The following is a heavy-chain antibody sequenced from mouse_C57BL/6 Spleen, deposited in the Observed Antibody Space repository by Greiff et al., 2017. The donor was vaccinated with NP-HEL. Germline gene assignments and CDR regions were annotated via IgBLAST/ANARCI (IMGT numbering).Heavy chain of an antibody. Sequence: VQLQQSGPELVKPGASVKMSCKASGYTFTDYNMHWVKQSHGKSLEWIGYINPNNGGTSSNQKFKGKATLTVNKSSSTAYMELRSLTSEDSAVYYCAYDGYYYFDYWGQGTTLTVSS. CDR2: INPNNGGT. V-gene: IGHV1-22*01. J-gene: IGHJ2*01. CDR3: AYDGYYYFDY. D-gene: IGHD2-3*01. CDR1: GYTFTDYN.